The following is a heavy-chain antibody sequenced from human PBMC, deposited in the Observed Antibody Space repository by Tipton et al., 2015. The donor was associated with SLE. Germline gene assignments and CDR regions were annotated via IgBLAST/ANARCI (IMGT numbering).Heavy chain of an antibody. CDR1: GGTSRDYF. J-gene: IGHJ4*02. V-gene: IGHV4-34*01. D-gene: IGHD3-22*01. Sequence: TLSLTCAVYGGTSRDYFWSWIRQPPGKGLEWIGEVSHRGTTNYNPSLDSRVTISLDRFNNQFTLKMTAVTAADTAVYYCARAYYDESGYQWRDYFDSWGPGILVTVSS. CDR3: ARAYYDESGYQWRDYFDS. CDR2: VSHRGTT.